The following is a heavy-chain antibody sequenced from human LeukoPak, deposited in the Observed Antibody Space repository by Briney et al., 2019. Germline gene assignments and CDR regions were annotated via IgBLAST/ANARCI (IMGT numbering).Heavy chain of an antibody. Sequence: ASETLSLTCAVYGGSFSGYYWSWIRQPPGKGLEWIGEINHSGSTNYNPSLKSRVTISVDTSKNQFSLKLSSVTAADTAVYYWARVERWLQFGPPPRDYWGQGTLVTVSS. D-gene: IGHD5-24*01. CDR3: ARVERWLQFGPPPRDY. V-gene: IGHV4-34*01. J-gene: IGHJ4*02. CDR1: GGSFSGYY. CDR2: INHSGST.